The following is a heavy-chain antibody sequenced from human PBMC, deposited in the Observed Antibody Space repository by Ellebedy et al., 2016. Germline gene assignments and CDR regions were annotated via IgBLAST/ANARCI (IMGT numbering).Heavy chain of an antibody. CDR1: GGSISSSSYY. CDR3: ARARIQLWLRIQYNWFDP. CDR2: IYYSGST. V-gene: IGHV4-39*07. D-gene: IGHD5-18*01. Sequence: SETLSLTCTVSGGSISSSSYYWGWIRQPPGKGLEWIGSIYYSGSTYYNPSLKSRVTISVDTSKNQFSLKLSSVTAADTAVYYCARARIQLWLRIQYNWFDPWGQGTLVTVSS. J-gene: IGHJ5*02.